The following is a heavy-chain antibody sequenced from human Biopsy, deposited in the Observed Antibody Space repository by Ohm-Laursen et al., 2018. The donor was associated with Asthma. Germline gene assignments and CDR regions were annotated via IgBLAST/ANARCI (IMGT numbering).Heavy chain of an antibody. Sequence: SLRLSCSASGFTFSDYYTNWIRQAPGKGLEWISYINGKSNSIEYADSVKGRFTISRDNAKNSLYLQMNSLRAEDTAVYYCARDSYSSGLYDDFESWGQGTLVTVSS. CDR1: GFTFSDYY. D-gene: IGHD6-19*01. J-gene: IGHJ4*02. CDR2: INGKSNSI. V-gene: IGHV3-11*01. CDR3: ARDSYSSGLYDDFES.